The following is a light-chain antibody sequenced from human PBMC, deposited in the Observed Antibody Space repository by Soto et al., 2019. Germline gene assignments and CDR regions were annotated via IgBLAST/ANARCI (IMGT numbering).Light chain of an antibody. CDR2: SNN. V-gene: IGLV1-47*02. CDR1: SSSIGTNF. J-gene: IGLJ1*01. Sequence: QSVLTQPPSASGTPGQRVSISCSGYSSSIGTNFVYWYQQLPGTAPKVIIHSNNQRPSGVPDRFSGSKSGTSASLAISGLRSEDEADYYCAAWDDNLSTYVFGSGTKVTVL. CDR3: AAWDDNLSTYV.